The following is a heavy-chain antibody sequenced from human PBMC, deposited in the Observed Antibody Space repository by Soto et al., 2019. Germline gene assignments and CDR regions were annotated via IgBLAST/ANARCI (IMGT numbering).Heavy chain of an antibody. V-gene: IGHV1-18*04. CDR1: GYTFTSYG. J-gene: IGHJ3*02. CDR3: ARELLRYFDWHDAFDI. D-gene: IGHD3-9*01. Sequence: SVQVSCKASGYTFTSYGISWVRQAPGQGLEWMGWISAYNGNTNYAQKLQGRVTMTTDTSTSTAYMELRSLRSDDTAVYYCARELLRYFDWHDAFDIWGQGTMVTV. CDR2: ISAYNGNT.